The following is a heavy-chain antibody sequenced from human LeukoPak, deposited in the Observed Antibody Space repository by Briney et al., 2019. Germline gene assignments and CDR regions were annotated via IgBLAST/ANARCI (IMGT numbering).Heavy chain of an antibody. J-gene: IGHJ6*04. CDR3: AKDQFRPMVRGVITYYYHGMDV. CDR2: ISYDGRDK. Sequence: SGGSLRLSCAASGFTFRGYGMHWVRQAPGKGLEWLAVISYDGRDKYYADSVKGRFTVSRDNSRNTLFLQMNSLRAEDTAVYYCAKDQFRPMVRGVITYYYHGMDVWGKGTTVTVSS. CDR1: GFTFRGYG. V-gene: IGHV3-30*18. D-gene: IGHD3-10*01.